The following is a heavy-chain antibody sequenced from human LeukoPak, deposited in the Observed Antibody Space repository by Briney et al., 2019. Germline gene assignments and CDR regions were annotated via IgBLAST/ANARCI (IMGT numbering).Heavy chain of an antibody. V-gene: IGHV3-23*01. CDR1: GFTFSSYA. CDR3: AKVGSGSFSGY. Sequence: GGSLRLSCAASGFTFSSYALSWVRQAPGKGLEWVSAISGSGGSTYYADSVKGRFTISRDNSKNTLYLQMNSLRAEDTAVYYCAKVGSGSFSGYWGQGTLVTVSS. CDR2: ISGSGGST. J-gene: IGHJ4*02. D-gene: IGHD3-10*01.